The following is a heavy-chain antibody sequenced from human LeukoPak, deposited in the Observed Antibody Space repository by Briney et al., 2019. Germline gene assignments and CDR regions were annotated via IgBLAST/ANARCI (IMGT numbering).Heavy chain of an antibody. CDR2: ISYGGSNK. V-gene: IGHV3-30*18. CDR1: GFTFSTYG. D-gene: IGHD3-10*01. CDR3: AKETGSGSYYEYYFDY. Sequence: PGRSLRLSCVASGFTFSTYGMHWVRQAPGKGLEWVAVISYGGSNKYYADSVKGRFTISRDNSKNTLYLQMNSLRAEDTAVYYCAKETGSGSYYEYYFDYWGQGTLVTVSS. J-gene: IGHJ4*02.